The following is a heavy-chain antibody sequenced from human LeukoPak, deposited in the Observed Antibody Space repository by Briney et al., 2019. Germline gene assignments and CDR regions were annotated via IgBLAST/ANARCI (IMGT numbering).Heavy chain of an antibody. CDR3: ARDGNTMVRGVIGS. CDR1: GFTFSDYY. D-gene: IGHD3-10*01. J-gene: IGHJ4*02. Sequence: PGGSLRLSCAASGFTFSDYYMSWIRQAPGKGLEWVSYISSSGSTIYHADSVKGRFTISRDNAKNSLYLQMNSLRAEDTAVYYCARDGNTMVRGVIGSWGQGTLVTVSS. CDR2: ISSSGSTI. V-gene: IGHV3-11*01.